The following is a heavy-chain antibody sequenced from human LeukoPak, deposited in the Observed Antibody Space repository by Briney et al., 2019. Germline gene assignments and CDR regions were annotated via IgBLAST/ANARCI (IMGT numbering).Heavy chain of an antibody. CDR1: GGSISSYY. Sequence: PSETLSLTCTVSGGSISSYYWSWLRQPPGKGLEWIGYIYYSGSTNYNPSLKSRVTISVDTSKNQFSLKLSSVTAADTAVYYCARLRDWFDPWGQGALVTVSS. CDR2: IYYSGST. CDR3: ARLRDWFDP. J-gene: IGHJ5*02. V-gene: IGHV4-59*01.